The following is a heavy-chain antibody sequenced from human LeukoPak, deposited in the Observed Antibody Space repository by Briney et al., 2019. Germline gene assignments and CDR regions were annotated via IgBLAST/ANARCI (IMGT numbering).Heavy chain of an antibody. D-gene: IGHD3-22*01. CDR1: GFTFSSYE. Sequence: GGSLRLSCAASGFTFSSYEMNWVRQAPGKGLEWVSYISSSGSTIYYADSVKGRFTISRDSAKNSLYLQMNSLRAEDTAVYYCARESRRRYYDSSGSIDYWGQGTLVTVSS. J-gene: IGHJ4*02. V-gene: IGHV3-48*03. CDR3: ARESRRRYYDSSGSIDY. CDR2: ISSSGSTI.